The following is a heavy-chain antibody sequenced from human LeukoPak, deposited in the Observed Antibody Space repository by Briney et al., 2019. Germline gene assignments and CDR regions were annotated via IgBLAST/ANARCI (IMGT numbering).Heavy chain of an antibody. CDR3: AIYSTSWHKFDP. CDR1: GGSISSSRYY. Sequence: PSETLSLTCTVSGGSISSSRYYRGWIRQPPGKGLERLGSIYYSGSTYYNPSLKSRVTISVDTSKNQFSLKLSSVTAADTAVYYCAIYSTSWHKFDPWGQGTLVTVSS. CDR2: IYYSGST. D-gene: IGHD6-13*01. V-gene: IGHV4-39*01. J-gene: IGHJ5*02.